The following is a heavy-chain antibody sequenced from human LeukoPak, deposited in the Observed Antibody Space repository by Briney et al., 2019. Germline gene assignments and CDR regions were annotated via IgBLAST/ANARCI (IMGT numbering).Heavy chain of an antibody. CDR3: AKDTTSAILTATDY. V-gene: IGHV3-9*01. J-gene: IGHJ4*02. CDR1: GFTFDNYA. CDR2: ISWNTGTI. Sequence: GGSLRLSCAASGFTFDNYAMHWVRRAPGKGLEWVSGISWNTGTIGYADSVKGRFTISRDNAKNSLYLQMNSLRVEDTALYYCAKDTTSAILTATDYWGQGILVTVSS. D-gene: IGHD3-9*01.